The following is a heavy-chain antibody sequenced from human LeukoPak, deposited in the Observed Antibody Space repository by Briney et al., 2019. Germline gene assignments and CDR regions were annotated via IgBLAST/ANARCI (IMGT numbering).Heavy chain of an antibody. CDR1: GGSFSGYY. J-gene: IGHJ5*02. D-gene: IGHD3-3*01. Sequence: PSETLSLTCAVYGGSFSGYYWSWIRQPPGKGLEWIGEINHGGSTNYNPSLKSRVTISVDTSKNQFSLKLSSVTAADTAVYYCARARSITIFGVVISDSVRFDPWGQGTLVTVSS. CDR3: ARARSITIFGVVISDSVRFDP. CDR2: INHGGST. V-gene: IGHV4-34*01.